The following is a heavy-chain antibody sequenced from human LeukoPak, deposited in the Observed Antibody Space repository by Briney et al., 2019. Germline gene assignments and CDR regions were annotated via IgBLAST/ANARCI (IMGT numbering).Heavy chain of an antibody. CDR2: ISSSSSYI. CDR3: ARGGSSVVVVAATGHYFDY. J-gene: IGHJ4*02. D-gene: IGHD2-15*01. V-gene: IGHV3-21*01. Sequence: AGGSLRLSCAASGFTFSSYGVNWVRQAPGKGLGWVSSISSSSSYIYYADSVKGRFTISRDNAKNSLYLQMNSPRAEDTAVYYCARGGSSVVVVAATGHYFDYWGQGILVTVSS. CDR1: GFTFSSYG.